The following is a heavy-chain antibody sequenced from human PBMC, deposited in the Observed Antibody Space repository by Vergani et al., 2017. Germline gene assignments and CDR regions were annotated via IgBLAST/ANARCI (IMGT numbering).Heavy chain of an antibody. J-gene: IGHJ4*02. CDR2: IKSKTNGGTT. V-gene: IGHV3-15*01. CDR1: ELTSVNAW. CDR3: TTDPSTFIVVAPFDY. Sequence: EVQRGGSGGGWVKLGGSLGLSCEASELTSVNAWIAGSGKAQGKGLEWVGRIKSKTNGGTTDYAAPVKGRFTISRDDSKNTLYLQMNSLKTEDTAVYYCTTDPSTFIVVAPFDYWGQGTLVTVSS. D-gene: IGHD2-15*01.